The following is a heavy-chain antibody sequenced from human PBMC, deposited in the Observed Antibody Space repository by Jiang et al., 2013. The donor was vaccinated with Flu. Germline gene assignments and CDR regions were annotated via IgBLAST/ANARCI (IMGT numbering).Heavy chain of an antibody. D-gene: IGHD4-17*01. CDR1: GFSLSTSGVG. CDR3: ARTTVTIGDYYYYGMDV. Sequence: KPTQTLTLTCTFSGFSLSTSGVGVGWIRQPPGKALEWLALIYWDDDKRYSPSLKSRLTITKDTSKNQVVLTMTNMDPVDTATYYCARTTVTIGDYYYYGMDVWGQGTTVTVS. CDR2: IYWDDDK. V-gene: IGHV2-5*02. J-gene: IGHJ6*02.